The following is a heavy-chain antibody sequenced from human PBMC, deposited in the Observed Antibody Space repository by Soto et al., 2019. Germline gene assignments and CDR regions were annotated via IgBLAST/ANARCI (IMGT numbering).Heavy chain of an antibody. V-gene: IGHV3-23*01. D-gene: IGHD6-13*01. CDR3: AKVSSSWYAGFFDL. Sequence: GGSKRHSCAASGLTVRNNYMRWVRQATGKGLEWVSGLSDRGDSIYYADSVKGRFTIYRDNSMNTLYLQMNTLRVEDTVVYYCAKVSSSWYAGFFDLWGQGTLVTVSS. J-gene: IGHJ4*02. CDR1: GLTVRNNY. CDR2: LSDRGDSI.